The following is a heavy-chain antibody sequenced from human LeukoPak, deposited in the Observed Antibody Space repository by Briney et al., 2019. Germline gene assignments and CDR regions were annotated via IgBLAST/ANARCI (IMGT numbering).Heavy chain of an antibody. CDR2: ISSSSTTI. V-gene: IGHV3-48*01. CDR1: GFTFSSYS. J-gene: IGHJ4*02. D-gene: IGHD1-26*01. Sequence: QPGGSLRLSCAASGFTFSSYSMNWVRQAPGKGLEWVSYISSSSTTIYYADSVKGRFTISRDNSKNTLYLQMNSLRAEDTAVYYCAKEMATTNSWGQGTLVTVSS. CDR3: AKEMATTNS.